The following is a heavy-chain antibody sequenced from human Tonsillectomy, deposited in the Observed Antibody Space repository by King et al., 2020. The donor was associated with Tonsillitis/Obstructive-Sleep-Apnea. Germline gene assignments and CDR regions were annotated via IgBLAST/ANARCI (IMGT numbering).Heavy chain of an antibody. J-gene: IGHJ6*02. D-gene: IGHD3-22*01. CDR1: GGSISSYY. CDR3: ARDQAPYYYDSSGYGYGMDV. V-gene: IGHV4-59*01. CDR2: IYYSGST. Sequence: QLQESGPGLVKPSETLSLTCTVSGGSISSYYWSWLRQPPGKGLEWIGYIYYSGSTNYNPSLKSRVTISVDTSKNQFSLKLSSVTAADTAVYYCARDQAPYYYDSSGYGYGMDVWGQGTTVTVSS.